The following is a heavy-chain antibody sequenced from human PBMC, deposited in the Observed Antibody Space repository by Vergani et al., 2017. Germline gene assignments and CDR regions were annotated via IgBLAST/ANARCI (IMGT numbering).Heavy chain of an antibody. J-gene: IGHJ6*02. V-gene: IGHV1-69*18. CDR2: IIPIFGTA. Sequence: QVQLVQSGAEVKKPGSSVKVSCKASGGTFSSYAISWVRQAPGQGLEWMGRIIPIFGTANYAQKFQCRVTINANESTSTAYMELSSLRSEDTAVYYCARSCGGDCYSGLDYYYGMDVWGQGTTVTVSS. CDR1: GGTFSSYA. D-gene: IGHD2-21*02. CDR3: ARSCGGDCYSGLDYYYGMDV.